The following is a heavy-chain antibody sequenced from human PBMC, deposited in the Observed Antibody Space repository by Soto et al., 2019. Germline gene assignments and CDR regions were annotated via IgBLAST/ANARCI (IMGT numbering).Heavy chain of an antibody. V-gene: IGHV3-23*01. CDR3: ARNKGSGSHTLYSFAY. CDR1: GFPFSTYA. Sequence: EVQVLESGGGLIQPGGSLRLSCAASGFPFSTYAMSWVRQAPGKGLEWVSTVSDDGVATYYADSVKGRFTISRDNSKNTVYLQINSLRADATAVYYCARNKGSGSHTLYSFAYWGQGTLVSVSS. D-gene: IGHD3-10*01. J-gene: IGHJ4*02. CDR2: VSDDGVAT.